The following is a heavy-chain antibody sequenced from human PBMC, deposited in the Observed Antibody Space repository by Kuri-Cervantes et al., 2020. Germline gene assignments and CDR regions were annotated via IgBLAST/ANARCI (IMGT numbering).Heavy chain of an antibody. Sequence: SETLSLTCTVSGYSISSGYYWGWIRQPPGKGLEWIGEIHHSGSTNYNPSLKSRVTISVDTSRNQFSLKLDSVTAADTAVYFCARGGWYQDYWGQGTLVTVSS. CDR3: ARGGWYQDY. CDR2: IHHSGST. J-gene: IGHJ4*02. D-gene: IGHD6-19*01. V-gene: IGHV4-38-2*02. CDR1: GYSISSGYY.